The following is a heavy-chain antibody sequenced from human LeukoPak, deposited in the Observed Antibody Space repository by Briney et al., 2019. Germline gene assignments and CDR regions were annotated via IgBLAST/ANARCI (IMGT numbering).Heavy chain of an antibody. CDR2: IYSGGST. D-gene: IGHD3-10*01. Sequence: GGSLRLSCAASGFTVSSNYMSWVRQPPGKGLDGVSVIYSGGSTYYADSVKGRFTISRDNSKNTLYLQMNSLRAEDTAVYYCARDPTDYYGSGSYAWGQGTLVTVSS. CDR1: GFTVSSNY. J-gene: IGHJ5*02. CDR3: ARDPTDYYGSGSYA. V-gene: IGHV3-66*01.